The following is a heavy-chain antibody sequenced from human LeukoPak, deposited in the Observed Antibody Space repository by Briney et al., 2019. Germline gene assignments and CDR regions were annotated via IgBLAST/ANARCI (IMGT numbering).Heavy chain of an antibody. CDR1: GFTFSTYP. J-gene: IGHJ6*02. D-gene: IGHD5/OR15-5a*01. Sequence: QAGGSLRLSCAASGFTFSTYPMIWVRQAPGKGLDSFASISGSGGTTYYTDSVKGRFTISRDNFKNTVYLQMNSLRAEDTAVYYCAKVMSTTVSYWYGMDAWGQGTTVTVSS. V-gene: IGHV3-23*01. CDR3: AKVMSTTVSYWYGMDA. CDR2: ISGSGGTT.